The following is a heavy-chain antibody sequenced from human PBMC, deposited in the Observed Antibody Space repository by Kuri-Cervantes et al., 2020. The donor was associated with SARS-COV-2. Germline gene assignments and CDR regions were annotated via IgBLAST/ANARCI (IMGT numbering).Heavy chain of an antibody. CDR3: ARGKWLVGDYYYYMDV. V-gene: IGHV4-4*07. CDR2: IYSSGST. D-gene: IGHD6-19*01. J-gene: IGHJ6*03. CDR1: GGSISGYY. Sequence: GSLRLCCSASGGSISGYYWNWIRQPAGKGLECIGRIYSSGSTDYNPSLKSRVTMSVDTSKNQFSLKLRSVTAADTAIYYCARGKWLVGDYYYYMDVWGKGTTVTVSS.